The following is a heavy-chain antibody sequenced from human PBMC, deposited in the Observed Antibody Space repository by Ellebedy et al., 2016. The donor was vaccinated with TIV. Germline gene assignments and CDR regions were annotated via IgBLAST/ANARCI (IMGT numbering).Heavy chain of an antibody. J-gene: IGHJ4*02. CDR1: TDSINTPYYY. V-gene: IGHV4-39*01. D-gene: IGHD4-11*01. CDR3: ARQIERDPSAYSRSRQHLFDF. Sequence: MPSETLSLTCTVSTDSINTPYYYWAWLRQPPGKGLEWIGRIYFSGPTSYSPSCRGRVSISVDTSENQFSLSLTSGPAADTAVYYCARQIERDPSAYSRSRQHLFDFWGQGALVTVSS. CDR2: IYFSGPT.